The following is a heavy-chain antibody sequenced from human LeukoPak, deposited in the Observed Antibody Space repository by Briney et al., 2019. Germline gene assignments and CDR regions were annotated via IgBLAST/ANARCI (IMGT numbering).Heavy chain of an antibody. V-gene: IGHV1-2*02. CDR3: ARERESGRSDAFDL. CDR2: INPNTGGT. D-gene: IGHD3-10*01. Sequence: ASVKVSCKTSGYIFTGYYIHWVQQAPGQGLEWMGWINPNTGGTNYAQDFQGRVTMTRDTYVTTAYMELRSLRSDDTAVYFCARERESGRSDAFDLWGQGTMVTVSS. J-gene: IGHJ3*01. CDR1: GYIFTGYY.